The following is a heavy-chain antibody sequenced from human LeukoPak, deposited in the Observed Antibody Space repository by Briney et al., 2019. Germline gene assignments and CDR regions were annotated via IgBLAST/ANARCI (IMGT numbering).Heavy chain of an antibody. CDR3: ARFSSGWYGHY. CDR1: GGSISSYY. D-gene: IGHD6-19*01. J-gene: IGHJ4*02. Sequence: NPSETLSLTCTVSGGSISSYYWSWIRQPPGKGLEWIGYIYYSGSTNHNPSLKSRVTMSVDTAKNQFSLNLSSVTAADTAVYYCARFSSGWYGHYWGQGTLVTVSS. V-gene: IGHV4-59*01. CDR2: IYYSGST.